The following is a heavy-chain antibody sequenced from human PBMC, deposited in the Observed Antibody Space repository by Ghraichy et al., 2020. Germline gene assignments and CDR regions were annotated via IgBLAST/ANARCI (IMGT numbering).Heavy chain of an antibody. D-gene: IGHD4-23*01. J-gene: IGHJ3*02. Sequence: GSLRLSCAASGFTFSSYAMSWVRQAPGKGLEWVSTVNGVNGDTYYADSVKGRFTISRDNSKNTVYLQMSSLSAEDTALYYCAKDQGNSGNDDGFHIWGQGTVVTVSS. CDR3: AKDQGNSGNDDGFHI. CDR1: GFTFSSYA. V-gene: IGHV3-23*01. CDR2: VNGVNGDT.